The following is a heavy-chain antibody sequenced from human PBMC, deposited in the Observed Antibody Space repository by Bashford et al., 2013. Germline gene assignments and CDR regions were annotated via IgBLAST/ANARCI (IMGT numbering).Heavy chain of an antibody. V-gene: IGHV3-11*01. Sequence: RQXPGKGLEWVSYISATGNVTYYADSVKGRFTISRDNAKNSLVLQMNSLKASDTAMYYCAGTLDGNFYFDHWGQGTLVTVSS. CDR3: AGTLDGNFYFDH. CDR2: ISATGNVT. D-gene: IGHD3-3*01. J-gene: IGHJ4*02.